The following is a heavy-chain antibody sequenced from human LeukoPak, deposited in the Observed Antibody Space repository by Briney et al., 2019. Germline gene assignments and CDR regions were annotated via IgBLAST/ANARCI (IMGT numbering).Heavy chain of an antibody. Sequence: GGSLRLSCAASGFTFSSYDMHWVRQAPGKGLEWVSAISTAGDTYYPGSVKSRFTISRENAKYSLYLQMNSLRAGDTAVYYCARGPPSGERYYDFWSGYYGTGDAFDIWGQGTMVTVSS. J-gene: IGHJ3*02. CDR3: ARGPPSGERYYDFWSGYYGTGDAFDI. D-gene: IGHD3-3*01. CDR1: GFTFSSYD. V-gene: IGHV3-13*01. CDR2: ISTAGDT.